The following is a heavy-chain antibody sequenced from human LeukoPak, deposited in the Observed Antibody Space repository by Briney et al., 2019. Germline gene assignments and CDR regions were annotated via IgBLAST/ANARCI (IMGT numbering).Heavy chain of an antibody. J-gene: IGHJ4*02. V-gene: IGHV3-43*01. D-gene: IGHD5-24*01. CDR1: GFIFGDYM. Sequence: GSLRLSCAASGFIFGDYMMHWVRQAPGKGLEGVSLISWDSTTIYYADSVKGRFTISRDNSKNSLYLQMNSLRSEDTAFYYCAKDYGNYRGFDYWGQGTLVTVSS. CDR2: ISWDSTTI. CDR3: AKDYGNYRGFDY.